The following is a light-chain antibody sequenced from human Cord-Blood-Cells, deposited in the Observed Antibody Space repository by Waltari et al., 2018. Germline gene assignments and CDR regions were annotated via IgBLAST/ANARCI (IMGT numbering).Light chain of an antibody. Sequence: QSALTQPASVSGSPAQPITISCTGTSSDVGGYHHVFWYQQHPAKAPKLMIYDVSNRPSGVSNRFSGSKSGNTASLTISGLQAEDEADYYCSSYTSSSTYVFGTGTKVTVL. CDR1: SSDVGGYHH. J-gene: IGLJ1*01. V-gene: IGLV2-14*01. CDR2: DVS. CDR3: SSYTSSSTYV.